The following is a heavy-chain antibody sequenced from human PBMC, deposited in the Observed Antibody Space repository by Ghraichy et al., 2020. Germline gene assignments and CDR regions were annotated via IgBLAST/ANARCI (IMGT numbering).Heavy chain of an antibody. Sequence: GGSLRLSCAASGFTFTTYGMSWVRQAPGKGLEWVSTITNGPADTYYADSVKGRFTIYRDNSKNTLDLQMNSLRAEDTALYYCEKDGNGDYEDYWGQGTLDVVSS. J-gene: IGHJ4*02. CDR1: GFTFTTYG. CDR3: EKDGNGDYEDY. CDR2: ITNGPADT. V-gene: IGHV3-23*01. D-gene: IGHD4-17*01.